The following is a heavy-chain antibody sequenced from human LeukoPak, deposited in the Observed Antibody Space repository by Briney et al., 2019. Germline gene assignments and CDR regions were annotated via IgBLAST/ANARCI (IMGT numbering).Heavy chain of an antibody. CDR1: GDSISIGSYY. CDR2: MNTTGST. Sequence: PSQTLSLTCTVSGDSISIGSYYWSWLRQPGGKGLEWIEHMNTTGSTKYNPSLKSRVTISVDTSNNQFSLKVSSVTAADTAVYYCARDWDYWGQGTLVTVSS. J-gene: IGHJ4*02. CDR3: ARDWDY. V-gene: IGHV4-61*09.